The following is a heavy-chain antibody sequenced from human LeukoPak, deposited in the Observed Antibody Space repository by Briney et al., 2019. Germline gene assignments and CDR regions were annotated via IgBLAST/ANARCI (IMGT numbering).Heavy chain of an antibody. D-gene: IGHD3-22*01. CDR1: GFTFSSYA. CDR2: ISYDGGNK. CDR3: ARGSPPRVYYDRSGYYSYYFDY. Sequence: GGSLRLACAASGFTFSSYAMHWVRQAPGKGLEWVALISYDGGNKYYADSVKGRFTISRDNSKNTLYLQMNSLRAEDTAVYYCARGSPPRVYYDRSGYYSYYFDYWGQGTLVTVSS. J-gene: IGHJ4*02. V-gene: IGHV3-30*04.